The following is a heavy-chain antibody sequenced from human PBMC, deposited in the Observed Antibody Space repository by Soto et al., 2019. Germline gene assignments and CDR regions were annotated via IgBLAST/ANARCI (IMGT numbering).Heavy chain of an antibody. J-gene: IGHJ5*02. Sequence: GGSLRLSCAASGFTFSSYAMSWVRQAPGKGLEWVSAISGSGGSTYYADSVKGRFTISRDNSKNTLYLQMNSLRAEDTAVYYCAKDPTYGSGSYYTEWFDPWGQGTLVTVSS. V-gene: IGHV3-23*01. CDR1: GFTFSSYA. D-gene: IGHD3-10*01. CDR2: ISGSGGST. CDR3: AKDPTYGSGSYYTEWFDP.